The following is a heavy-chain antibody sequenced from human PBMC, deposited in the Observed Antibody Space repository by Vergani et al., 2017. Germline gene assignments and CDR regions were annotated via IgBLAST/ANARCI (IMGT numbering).Heavy chain of an antibody. D-gene: IGHD4-17*01. CDR3: AGPDDYGDGNAFDI. Sequence: QVQLVESGGGVVQPGRSLRLSCAASGFTFSNYGIHWVRQAPGKGLEWVAVIYSGGSTYYADSVKGRFTISRDNSKNTLYLQMNSLRAEDTAVYYCAGPDDYGDGNAFDIWGQGTMVTVSS. J-gene: IGHJ3*02. CDR1: GFTFSNYG. V-gene: IGHV3-NL1*01. CDR2: IYSGGST.